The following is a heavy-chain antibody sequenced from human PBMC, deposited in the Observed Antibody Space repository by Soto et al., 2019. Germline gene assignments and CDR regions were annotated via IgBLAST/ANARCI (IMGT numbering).Heavy chain of an antibody. D-gene: IGHD6-25*01. Sequence: SETLSLTCTVSGGSLSSSYWRWIRQPPGKGLEWTGYIYHSGSTNYNPSLKSRVTISVDTSKNQFSLKLSSVTAADTAVYYCARLRSIAADDFDYWGQGTLVTVSS. J-gene: IGHJ4*02. CDR1: GGSLSSSY. CDR2: IYHSGST. CDR3: ARLRSIAADDFDY. V-gene: IGHV4-59*08.